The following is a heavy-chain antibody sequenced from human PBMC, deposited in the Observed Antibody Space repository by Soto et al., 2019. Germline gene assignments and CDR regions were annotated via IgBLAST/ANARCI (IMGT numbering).Heavy chain of an antibody. D-gene: IGHD2-21*01. V-gene: IGHV4-31*03. J-gene: IGHJ5*02. CDR2: IYVTGAV. CDR3: ARLRIATNNYKWFDP. Sequence: KPSETLSLTGSVSGAALNSGNYYWSWIRQVPGKGLEWIGHIYVTGAVDYNPSLRDRITISQDTSERQFSLNLRLVTAADTAVYYCARLRIATNNYKWFDPWGQGTLVTVSS. CDR1: GAALNSGNYY.